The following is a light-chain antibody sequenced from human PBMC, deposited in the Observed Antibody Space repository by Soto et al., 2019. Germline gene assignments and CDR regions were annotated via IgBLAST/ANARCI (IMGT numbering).Light chain of an antibody. V-gene: IGLV2-14*01. Sequence: QSVLIQAASVSGSPGQSITISCTGTSSDIGAYNFVSWYQHHPGKAPKLLIYEVAYRPSGISNRFSGSKSANTASLTISGLQAEDEADYFCTSYRSATTPPYVFGSGTKVTVL. CDR2: EVA. J-gene: IGLJ1*01. CDR1: SSDIGAYNF. CDR3: TSYRSATTPPYV.